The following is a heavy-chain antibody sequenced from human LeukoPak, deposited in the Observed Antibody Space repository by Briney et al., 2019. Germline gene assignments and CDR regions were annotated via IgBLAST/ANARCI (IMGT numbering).Heavy chain of an antibody. D-gene: IGHD4-17*01. CDR1: GFTFITCG. CDR3: ARATASRFDY. Sequence: GGSLRLSCAASGFTFITCGMHGVRQAPGKGLEWVATISYDGNNKYYADSVKGRITISRDNSKNTVYLQMNKLRAEDTAVYYCARATASRFDYWGQGTLVTVSS. V-gene: IGHV3-30*03. CDR2: ISYDGNNK. J-gene: IGHJ4*02.